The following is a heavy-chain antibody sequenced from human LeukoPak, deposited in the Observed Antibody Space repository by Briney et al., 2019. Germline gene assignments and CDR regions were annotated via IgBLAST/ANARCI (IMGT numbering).Heavy chain of an antibody. Sequence: PSETLSLTCTVSGCSISSSSYYWGWIRQPPGKGLEWIGSIYYSGSTYYNPSLKSRVTISVDTSKNQFSLKLSSVTAADTAVYYCASRYSSSSGLDYWGQGTLVTVSS. J-gene: IGHJ4*02. V-gene: IGHV4-39*07. CDR3: ASRYSSSSGLDY. CDR2: IYYSGST. D-gene: IGHD6-6*01. CDR1: GCSISSSSYY.